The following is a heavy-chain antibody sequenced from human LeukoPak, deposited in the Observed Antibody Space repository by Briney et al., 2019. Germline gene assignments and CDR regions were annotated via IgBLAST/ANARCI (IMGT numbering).Heavy chain of an antibody. V-gene: IGHV4-59*12. CDR2: IYYSGRT. J-gene: IGHJ6*02. D-gene: IGHD3-22*01. Sequence: SETLSLTCTVSGGSISSYFWTWIRQPPGKGLEWIGSIYYSGRTFYNPSLKSRVTISVDTSKNQFSLKLSSVTAADTAVYYCARDRVDSSSYYPSYYYYGMDVWGQGTTVTVSS. CDR3: ARDRVDSSSYYPSYYYYGMDV. CDR1: GGSISSYF.